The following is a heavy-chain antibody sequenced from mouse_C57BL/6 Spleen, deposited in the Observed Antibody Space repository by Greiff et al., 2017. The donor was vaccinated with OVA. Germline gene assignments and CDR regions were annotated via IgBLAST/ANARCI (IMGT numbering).Heavy chain of an antibody. CDR1: GYTFTDYY. J-gene: IGHJ2*01. CDR3: ASWDRDYFDD. CDR2: INPNNGGT. Sequence: EVQLQQSGPELVKPGASVKISCKASGYTFTDYYMNWVKQSHGKSLEWIGDINPNNGGTSYNQKFKGKATMTVDKSYSTAYMELRSLTSEDSAVYYCASWDRDYFDDWGQGTTLTVSS. D-gene: IGHD3-3*01. V-gene: IGHV1-26*01.